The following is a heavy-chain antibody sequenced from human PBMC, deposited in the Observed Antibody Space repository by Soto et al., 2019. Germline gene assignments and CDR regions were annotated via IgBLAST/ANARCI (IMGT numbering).Heavy chain of an antibody. Sequence: PGGSLRLSCAASGFTFSSYGMHWVRQAPGKGLEWVSAISGSGGSTYYADSMKGRFTISRDNSKNTLYLQMNSPRAEDTAVYYCAKGSDYDFWSGRDYYYGMDVWGQGTTVTVSS. D-gene: IGHD3-3*01. CDR2: ISGSGGST. CDR3: AKGSDYDFWSGRDYYYGMDV. V-gene: IGHV3-23*01. CDR1: GFTFSSYG. J-gene: IGHJ6*02.